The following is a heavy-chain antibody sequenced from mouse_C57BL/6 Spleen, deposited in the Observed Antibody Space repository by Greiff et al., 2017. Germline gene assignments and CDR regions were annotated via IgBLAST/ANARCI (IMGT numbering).Heavy chain of an antibody. CDR2: INPGSGGT. D-gene: IGHD6-1*01. V-gene: IGHV1-54*01. CDR3: ARSAFYWYFDV. CDR1: GYAFTNYL. Sequence: QVQLQQSGAELVRPGTSVKVSCKASGYAFTNYLIEWVKQRPGQGLEWIGVINPGSGGTNYNEKFKGKATLTADKSSSTAYMQLSSLTSADSAVYFCARSAFYWYFDVWGTGTTVTVSS. J-gene: IGHJ1*03.